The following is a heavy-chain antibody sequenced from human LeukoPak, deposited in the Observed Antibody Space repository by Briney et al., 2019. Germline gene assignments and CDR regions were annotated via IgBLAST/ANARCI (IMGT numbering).Heavy chain of an antibody. CDR1: GFTFSHAW. V-gene: IGHV3-21*01. J-gene: IGHJ4*02. CDR3: VRGDNRDQ. Sequence: GGSLRLSCVASGFTFSHAWMSWVRQAPGKGLEYVSSISKSSALKYYAESVRGRFTISRDNAENSLYLDMNNLGAEDTAVYFCVRGDNRDQWGQGTLVTVSS. CDR2: ISKSSALK. D-gene: IGHD2-2*01.